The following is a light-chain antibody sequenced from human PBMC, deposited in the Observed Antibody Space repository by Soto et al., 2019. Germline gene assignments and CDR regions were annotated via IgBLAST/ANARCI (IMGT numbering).Light chain of an antibody. V-gene: IGKV1-5*03. Sequence: DIQMTQSASTLSASAGDRVTITCRASQSISSWLAWYQQKPGKAPKLLIYKASSLESGVPSRFSGSGSGTEFTLTISSLQPDDFATYYCQQYNSYSPLTFGGGTKVDIK. CDR1: QSISSW. CDR2: KAS. CDR3: QQYNSYSPLT. J-gene: IGKJ4*01.